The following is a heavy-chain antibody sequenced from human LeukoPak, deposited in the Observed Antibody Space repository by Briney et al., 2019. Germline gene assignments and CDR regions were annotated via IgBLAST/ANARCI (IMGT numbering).Heavy chain of an antibody. J-gene: IGHJ6*02. Sequence: GGSLRLSCAASGFTFSSYWMNWVRQAPGKGLEWVANIKQDGSEKYYVDSVKGRFTISRDNAKNSLYLQMNSLRAEDTAVYYCARDRGGSSGWYRLDYYYGMDVWGQGTTVTVSS. D-gene: IGHD6-19*01. CDR2: IKQDGSEK. CDR1: GFTFSSYW. V-gene: IGHV3-7*01. CDR3: ARDRGGSSGWYRLDYYYGMDV.